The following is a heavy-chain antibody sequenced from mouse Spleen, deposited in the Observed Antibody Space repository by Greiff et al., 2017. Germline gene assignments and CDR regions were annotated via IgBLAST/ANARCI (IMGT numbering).Heavy chain of an antibody. D-gene: IGHD1-1*01. Sequence: VQLQQSGPELVKPGASVKISCKASGYAFSSSWMNWVKQRPGKGLEWIGRIYPGDGDTNYNGKFKGKATLTADKSSSTAYMQLSSLTSEDSAVYFCASPGSSYVGFAYWAKGLWSLSLQ. CDR2: IYPGDGDT. CDR3: ASPGSSYVGFAY. V-gene: IGHV1-82*01. CDR1: GYAFSSSW. J-gene: IGHJ3*01.